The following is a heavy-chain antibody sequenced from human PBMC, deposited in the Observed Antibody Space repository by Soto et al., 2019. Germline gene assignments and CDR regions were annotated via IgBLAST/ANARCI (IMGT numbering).Heavy chain of an antibody. J-gene: IGHJ4*02. Sequence: QVQLQESGPGLVKPSETLSLTCTVSGGSISSYDWSWIRQLPGKGLEWIGYIYYSGSTNYNPSLKSRVTISGDTSKNQFSLKLSSVTAADTAVYYCARDRSLGFGALGDWGQGTLVTVSS. CDR2: IYYSGST. V-gene: IGHV4-59*08. D-gene: IGHD3-10*01. CDR3: ARDRSLGFGALGD. CDR1: GGSISSYD.